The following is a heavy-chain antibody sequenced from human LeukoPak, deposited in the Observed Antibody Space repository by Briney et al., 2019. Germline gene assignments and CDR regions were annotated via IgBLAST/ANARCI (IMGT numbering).Heavy chain of an antibody. CDR1: GFTFSSYS. D-gene: IGHD2-15*01. CDR2: ISSSSSYI. CDR3: ALAAAASSFDY. Sequence: PGGSLRLSCAASGFTFSSYSMNWVRQAPGKGLEWVSSISSSSSYIYYADSVKGRFTISRDNSKNTLYLQMNSLRVEDAAVYYCALAAAASSFDYWGQGTLLTVSS. V-gene: IGHV3-21*04. J-gene: IGHJ4*02.